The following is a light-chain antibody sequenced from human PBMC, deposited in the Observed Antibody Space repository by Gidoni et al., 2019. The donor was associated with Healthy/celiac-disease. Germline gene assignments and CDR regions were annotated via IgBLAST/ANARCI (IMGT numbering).Light chain of an antibody. V-gene: IGLV2-23*01. CDR2: EGS. CDR3: CSYAGSSTLYV. Sequence: QSALTQPAPAHGPPGQSVTISCTGTSSDVGSYNLVSWYQQLPGKAPKLMIYEGSKRPSGVPHRFSGSKSGNTASLTISGLQAEDEADYYCCSYAGSSTLYVFGTGTKVTVL. CDR1: SSDVGSYNL. J-gene: IGLJ1*01.